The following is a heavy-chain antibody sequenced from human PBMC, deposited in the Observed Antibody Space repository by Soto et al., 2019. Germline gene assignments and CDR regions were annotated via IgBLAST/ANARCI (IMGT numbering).Heavy chain of an antibody. CDR1: GFSLSTSGMC. J-gene: IGHJ6*02. V-gene: IGHV2-70*01. CDR3: ARTPGITGTTLAYYYGMDV. D-gene: IGHD1-7*01. Sequence: SCPTLVNPTQTLTLTCTFSGFSLSTSGMCVSWIRQPPGKALEWLALIDWDDDKYYSTSLKTRLTISKDTSKNQVVHTMTNMDPVDTATYYCARTPGITGTTLAYYYGMDVWGQGTTVTVYS. CDR2: IDWDDDK.